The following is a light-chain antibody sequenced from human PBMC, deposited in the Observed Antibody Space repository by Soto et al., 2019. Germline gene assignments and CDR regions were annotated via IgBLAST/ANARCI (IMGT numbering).Light chain of an antibody. V-gene: IGLV2-8*01. CDR3: SSYGGSTNLI. CDR1: SSDVGGHNY. CDR2: EVS. Sequence: QSALTQPPSASGSPGQSVTISCTGTSSDVGGHNYVSWYQQYPGKAPKLMIYEVSKRPSGVPDRFSGSKSVNTASLTVSGLQAEEEADYYCSSYGGSTNLIFGGGTKLTVL. J-gene: IGLJ2*01.